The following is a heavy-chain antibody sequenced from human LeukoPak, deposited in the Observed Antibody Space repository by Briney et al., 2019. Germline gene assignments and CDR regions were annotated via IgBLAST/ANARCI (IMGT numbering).Heavy chain of an antibody. CDR2: IKQDGSET. J-gene: IGHJ4*02. CDR1: GFTFSNAW. D-gene: IGHD3-9*01. Sequence: GGSLRLSRAASGFTFSNAWMSWVRQAPGKGLEWVANIKQDGSETYYVDSVEGRFTISRDNAKNSLYLQMNSLRAEDTAVYYCARGAEHYDILTGYYTGMEAFYFDYWGQGTLVTVSS. V-gene: IGHV3-7*01. CDR3: ARGAEHYDILTGYYTGMEAFYFDY.